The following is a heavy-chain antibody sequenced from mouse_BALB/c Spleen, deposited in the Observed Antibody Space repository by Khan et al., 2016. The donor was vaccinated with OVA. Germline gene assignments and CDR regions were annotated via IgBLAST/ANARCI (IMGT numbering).Heavy chain of an antibody. Sequence: EVQLQESGGDVVKPGGSLKLSCAASGFTFSTYGMSWVRQTPDKRLEWVATVSTGGHHTYYPDTVKGRFTISRDNAKNTLYLQMSSLKSEDTAMFYWARLAYYYDSEGFAYWGQGTLVTVSA. CDR2: VSTGGHHT. CDR1: GFTFSTYG. CDR3: ARLAYYYDSEGFAY. V-gene: IGHV5-6*01. D-gene: IGHD1-1*01. J-gene: IGHJ3*01.